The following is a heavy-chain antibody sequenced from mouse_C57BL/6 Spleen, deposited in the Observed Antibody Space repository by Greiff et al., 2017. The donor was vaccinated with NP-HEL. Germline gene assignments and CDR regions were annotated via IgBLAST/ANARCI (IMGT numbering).Heavy chain of an antibody. D-gene: IGHD2-1*01. V-gene: IGHV2-9-1*01. J-gene: IGHJ4*01. CDR3: AENAGDCNSYAMDC. Sequence: QVQLKESGPGLVAPSQSLSITCTASGFSFTSYAISWVRQPPGKGLEWLGVIWPGGGTNYNSALKSRLSISKDNSKSQVFLKMNSMQADDTARYYCAENAGDCNSYAMDCWGQGTSVTVSS. CDR1: GFSFTSYA. CDR2: IWPGGGT.